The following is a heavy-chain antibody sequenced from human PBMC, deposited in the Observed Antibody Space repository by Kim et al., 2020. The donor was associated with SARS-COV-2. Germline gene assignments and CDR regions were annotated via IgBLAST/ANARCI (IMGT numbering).Heavy chain of an antibody. CDR1: GGSIGSYF. D-gene: IGHD2-21*01. V-gene: IGHV4-59*03. CDR3: ATPYGGNSLDAFGI. Sequence: SETLSLTCIVSGGSIGSYFWSWIRQPPGKGLEWIGYIYRNGNTNYNPSLQSRVTMSVDTSKNQLSLRLNSVTVADTAVYYCATPYGGNSLDAFGIWGQGTMVTVSS. CDR2: IYRNGNT. J-gene: IGHJ3*02.